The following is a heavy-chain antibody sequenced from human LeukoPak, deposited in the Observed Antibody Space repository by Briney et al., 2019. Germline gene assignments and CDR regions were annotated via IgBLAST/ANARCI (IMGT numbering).Heavy chain of an antibody. Sequence: SVKVSCKASGYTFTSYGISWVRQAPGQGLEWMGGIIPIFGTANYAQKFQGRVTITTDESTSTAYMELSSLRSEDTAVYYCAATRQGPTNYYYMDVWGKGTAVTVSS. CDR1: GYTFTSYG. CDR3: AATRQGPTNYYYMDV. CDR2: IIPIFGTA. J-gene: IGHJ6*03. D-gene: IGHD2-2*01. V-gene: IGHV1-69*05.